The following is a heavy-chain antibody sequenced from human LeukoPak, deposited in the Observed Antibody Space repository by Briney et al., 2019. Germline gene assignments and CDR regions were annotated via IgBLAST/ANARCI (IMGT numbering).Heavy chain of an antibody. D-gene: IGHD2-8*01. CDR1: GYTFTCYY. CDR2: INPNSGGT. V-gene: IGHV1-2*02. Sequence: ASVKVSCKASGYTFTCYYMHWVRQAPGQGLEWMGWINPNSGGTNYAQKFQGRVTMTRDTSISTAYMEVSRLTSDDTAAYYCARGYCTTSSCRGGHDYWGQGTLVTVSS. CDR3: ARGYCTTSSCRGGHDY. J-gene: IGHJ4*02.